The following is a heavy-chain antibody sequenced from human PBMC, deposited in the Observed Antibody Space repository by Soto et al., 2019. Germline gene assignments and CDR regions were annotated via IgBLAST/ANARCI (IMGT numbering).Heavy chain of an antibody. D-gene: IGHD1-1*01. CDR3: ATGTIGTFDS. J-gene: IGHJ4*02. Sequence: LSLTCAVSGGSISSSSYHWGWIRQPPGRGLEWIGHIYYTGSTYYTPSLKSRVNMSVDTSKNQFSLTLNSVSAADTVVYYCATGTIGTFDSWGQGILVTVSS. CDR1: GGSISSSSYH. V-gene: IGHV4-39*01. CDR2: IYYTGST.